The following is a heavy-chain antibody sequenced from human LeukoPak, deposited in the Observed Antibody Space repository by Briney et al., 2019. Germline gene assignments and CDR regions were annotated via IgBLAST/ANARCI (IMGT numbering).Heavy chain of an antibody. V-gene: IGHV4-39*07. CDR1: GGSISSSSYY. Sequence: SETLSLTCTVSGGSISSSSYYWGWIRQPPGKGLEWIGTIYYSGSTNYNPSLKSRVTISVDTSKNQFSLKLSSVTAADTAVYYCARGHYYYGSGSYYKPYYMDVWGKGTTVTISS. CDR2: IYYSGST. J-gene: IGHJ6*03. D-gene: IGHD3-10*01. CDR3: ARGHYYYGSGSYYKPYYMDV.